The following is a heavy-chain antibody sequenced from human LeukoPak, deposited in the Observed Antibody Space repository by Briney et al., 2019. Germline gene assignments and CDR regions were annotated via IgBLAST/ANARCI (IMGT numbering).Heavy chain of an antibody. Sequence: SETLSLTCTVSGGSISSYYWSWIRQPAGKGLEWIGRIYSGGSTNYNPSLKSRVTISVDTSKNQFSLKLSSVTAADTAVYYCARVGPTRGPYYYYYMDVWGKGTTVTVSS. CDR3: ARVGPTRGPYYYYYMDV. V-gene: IGHV4-4*07. CDR1: GGSISSYY. D-gene: IGHD3-10*01. J-gene: IGHJ6*03. CDR2: IYSGGST.